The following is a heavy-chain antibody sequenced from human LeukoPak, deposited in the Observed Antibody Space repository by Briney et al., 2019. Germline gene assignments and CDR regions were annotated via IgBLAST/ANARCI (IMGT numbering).Heavy chain of an antibody. D-gene: IGHD6-6*01. J-gene: IGHJ5*02. Sequence: SETLSLTCTVSGGSISSSSYYWGWIRQPPGKGLEWIGSIYYSGSTYYNPSLKSRVTISVDTSKNQFSLRLSSVPAADTAVYYCAALPFKSMAPAPLNWFDPWGQGTLVTVSS. V-gene: IGHV4-39*01. CDR1: GGSISSSSYY. CDR2: IYYSGST. CDR3: AALPFKSMAPAPLNWFDP.